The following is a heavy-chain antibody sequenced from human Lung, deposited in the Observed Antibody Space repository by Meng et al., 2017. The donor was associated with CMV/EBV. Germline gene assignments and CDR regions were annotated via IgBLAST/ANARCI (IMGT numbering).Heavy chain of an antibody. J-gene: IGHJ6*02. CDR2: IYYSGST. D-gene: IGHD5-12*01. V-gene: IGHV4-59*01. Sequence: SETLSLXCTVSGGSISSYYWSWIRQPPGKGLEWIGYIYYSGSTNYNPSLKSRVTISVDTSKNQFSLKLSSVTAADTAVYYCARAPGLRGYVDVWCQGTTVTVSS. CDR1: GGSISSYY. CDR3: ARAPGLRGYVDV.